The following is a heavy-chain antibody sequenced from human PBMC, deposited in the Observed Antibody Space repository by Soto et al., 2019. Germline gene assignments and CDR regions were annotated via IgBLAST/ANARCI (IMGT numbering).Heavy chain of an antibody. V-gene: IGHV3-23*01. CDR2: TSGSGGNT. D-gene: IGHD6-13*01. J-gene: IGHJ4*02. CDR1: GFTFSSYV. CDR3: AKLGVRVATAGVDY. Sequence: GGSLRLSCAASGFTFSSYVMYWVRQAPGRGLEWVSATSGSGGNTYYADSVKGRFTISRDNSEDTLSLQMNSLRAEDTGVYYCAKLGVRVATAGVDYWGQGTLVTVSS.